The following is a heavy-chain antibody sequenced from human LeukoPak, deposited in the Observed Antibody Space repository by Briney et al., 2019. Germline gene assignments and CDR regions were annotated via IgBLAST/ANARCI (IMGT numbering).Heavy chain of an antibody. D-gene: IGHD2-2*01. CDR3: AKDTVVVPAAPRNDYYYYGMDV. Sequence: GRSLRLSCAASGFTFSSYGMHWVRQAPGKGLEWVAVISYDGSNKYYADSVKGRFTISRDNSKNTLYLQMNSLRAEDTAVYYCAKDTVVVPAAPRNDYYYYGMDVWGQGTTVTVSS. V-gene: IGHV3-30*18. CDR1: GFTFSSYG. CDR2: ISYDGSNK. J-gene: IGHJ6*02.